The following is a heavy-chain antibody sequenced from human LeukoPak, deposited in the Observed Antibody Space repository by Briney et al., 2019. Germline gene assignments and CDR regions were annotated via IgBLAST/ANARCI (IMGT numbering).Heavy chain of an antibody. CDR1: GGSVSSSNYY. Sequence: SSETLSLTCTVSGGSVSSSNYYWSWIRQLPGKGLEWVGFFSYNVHSDYNPSLKSRVTISVDTSKNQFSLRLSSVTAADTAIYYCARVSVAGTGPDYWGQGTLVTVSS. V-gene: IGHV4-61*01. J-gene: IGHJ4*02. CDR2: FSYNVHS. D-gene: IGHD6-13*01. CDR3: ARVSVAGTGPDY.